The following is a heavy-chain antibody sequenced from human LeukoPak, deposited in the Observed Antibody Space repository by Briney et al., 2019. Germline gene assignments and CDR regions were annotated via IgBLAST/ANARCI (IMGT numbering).Heavy chain of an antibody. CDR2: IYYSGST. V-gene: IGHV4-59*12. Sequence: SETLSLTCTVSGGSISNYYWTWIRQPPGKGLEWIGYIYYSGSTNYNPSLKSRVTISVDTSKNQFSLKLSSVTAADTAVYYCAREGGYGASGYWGQGTLVTVSS. CDR1: GGSISNYY. CDR3: AREGGYGASGY. D-gene: IGHD4-17*01. J-gene: IGHJ4*02.